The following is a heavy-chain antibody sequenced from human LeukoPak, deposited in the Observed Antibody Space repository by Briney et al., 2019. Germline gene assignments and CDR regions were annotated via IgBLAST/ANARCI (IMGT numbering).Heavy chain of an antibody. J-gene: IGHJ6*03. CDR3: ARGELSSYGYHYYYMDV. CDR2: IIPIFGTA. D-gene: IGHD5-18*01. CDR1: GGTFSSYA. V-gene: IGHV1-69*06. Sequence: SLKVSCKASGGTFSSYAISWVRQAPGQGLEWVGRIIPIFGTANYAQKFEGRVTITADKSTSTAYMELSSLRSEDTAVYYCARGELSSYGYHYYYMDVWGKGTTVTVSS.